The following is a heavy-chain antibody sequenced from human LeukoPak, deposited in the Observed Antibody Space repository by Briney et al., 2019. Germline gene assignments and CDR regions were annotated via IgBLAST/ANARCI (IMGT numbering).Heavy chain of an antibody. CDR3: ARDSLNSSSGWFDP. D-gene: IGHD6-13*01. V-gene: IGHV3-33*08. Sequence: GGSLRLSCAASGFTFNNYGMHWVRQAPGKGLEWMAVIWYDGSNKYYGDSVKGRFTISRDNSKNTLYLQMNSLRGEDTAVYYCARDSLNSSSGWFDPWGQGTLVTVSS. CDR2: IWYDGSNK. J-gene: IGHJ5*02. CDR1: GFTFNNYG.